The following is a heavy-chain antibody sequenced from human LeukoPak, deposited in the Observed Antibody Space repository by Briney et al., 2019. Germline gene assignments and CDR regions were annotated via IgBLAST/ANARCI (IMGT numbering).Heavy chain of an antibody. D-gene: IGHD6-19*01. CDR1: GFAFSSQA. V-gene: IGHV3-23*01. Sequence: GGSLRLSCAASGFAFSSQAMGWVRQAPGKGLEWVSVISDSGGSTDYADSVEGRFTISRDNAKNTLFLHMNSLSAEDTAVYYCAKDARRTSGWYFFDYWGQGTLVTVSS. J-gene: IGHJ4*02. CDR3: AKDARRTSGWYFFDY. CDR2: ISDSGGST.